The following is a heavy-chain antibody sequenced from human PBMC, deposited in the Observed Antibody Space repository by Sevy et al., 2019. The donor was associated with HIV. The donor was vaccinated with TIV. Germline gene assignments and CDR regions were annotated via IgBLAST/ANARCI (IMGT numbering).Heavy chain of an antibody. V-gene: IGHV4-34*01. J-gene: IGHJ4*02. CDR2: INHSGST. D-gene: IGHD1-1*01. Sequence: SETLSLTCAVYGGSFSGYYWSWIRQPPGKGLEWIGEINHSGSTNYNPSLKSRVTISVDTTKKQFSLKLSSVTAADTAVYYCARIGTNDWGQGTLVNVSS. CDR1: GGSFSGYY. CDR3: ARIGTND.